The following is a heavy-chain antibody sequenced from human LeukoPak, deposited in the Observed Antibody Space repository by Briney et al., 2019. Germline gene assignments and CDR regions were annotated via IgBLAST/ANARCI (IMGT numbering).Heavy chain of an antibody. CDR1: GYTFTSYY. CDR3: ARDREDGWYDYYGMDV. V-gene: IGHV1-46*01. CDR2: INLSGGST. Sequence: ASVKVSCKASGYTFTSYYMHWVRQAPGQGLEWMGIINLSGGSTSYAQKFQGRVTMTRDTSTSTVYMELSSLRSEDTAVYCCARDREDGWYDYYGMDVWGQGTTVTVSS. J-gene: IGHJ6*02. D-gene: IGHD6-19*01.